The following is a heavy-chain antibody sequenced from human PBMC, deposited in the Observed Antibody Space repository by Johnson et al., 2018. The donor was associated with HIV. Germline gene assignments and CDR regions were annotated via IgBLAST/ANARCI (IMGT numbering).Heavy chain of an antibody. CDR2: TPYDGTNK. J-gene: IGHJ3*02. D-gene: IGHD3-22*01. CDR1: EFTFRSYS. CDR3: ARDLPSSGPDNGDAFDI. V-gene: IGHV3-30*14. Sequence: QVQLVESGGGVVQPGRSLRLSCAASEFTFRSYSMHWVRQAPGKGLEWVAVTPYDGTNKNYADSVKGRFTISRDNSKNTLYLQMNSRSAEDTAVYYCARDLPSSGPDNGDAFDIWGQGTMVTVSS.